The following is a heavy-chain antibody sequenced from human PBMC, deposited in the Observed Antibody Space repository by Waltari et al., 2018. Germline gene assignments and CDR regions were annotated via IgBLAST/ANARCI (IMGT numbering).Heavy chain of an antibody. D-gene: IGHD6-19*01. V-gene: IGHV4-38-2*01. CDR1: GYSISSGYY. J-gene: IGHJ4*02. CDR2: IYHSGST. CDR3: AGSAVAGGGDY. Sequence: QVQLQESGPGLVKPSETLSLTCAVSGYSISSGYYWGWIRQPPGKGLEWIGSIYHSGSTYYNPSLKSRVTISVDTSKNQFSLKLSSVTAADTAVYYCAGSAVAGGGDYWGQGTLVTVSS.